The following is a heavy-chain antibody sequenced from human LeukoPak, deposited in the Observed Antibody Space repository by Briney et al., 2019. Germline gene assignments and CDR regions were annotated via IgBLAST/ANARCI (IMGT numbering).Heavy chain of an antibody. V-gene: IGHV4-34*01. D-gene: IGHD3-10*01. Sequence: SETLSLTCAVYGGSFSGYYWSWIRQPPGKGLEWIGEINHSGSTNYNPSLKSRVTISVDTSKNQFSLKPSSVTAADTAVYYCARDMVRGVNQLGYWGQGTLVTVSS. CDR3: ARDMVRGVNQLGY. CDR1: GGSFSGYY. CDR2: INHSGST. J-gene: IGHJ4*02.